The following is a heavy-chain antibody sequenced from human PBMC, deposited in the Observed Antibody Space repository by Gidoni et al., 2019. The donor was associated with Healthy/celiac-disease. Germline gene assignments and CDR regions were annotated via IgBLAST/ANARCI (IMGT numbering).Heavy chain of an antibody. J-gene: IGHJ5*02. CDR3: ARDRGVTGFDP. D-gene: IGHD3-10*01. CDR2: ISSSSSYI. V-gene: IGHV3-21*01. Sequence: EVQLVESGGGLVKPGGSLRLSCAASGVTFSSYSMNWVRQAPGKGLEWVSSISSSSSYIYYADSVKGRFTISRDNAKNSLYLQMNSLRAEDTAVYYCARDRGVTGFDPWGQGTLVTVSS. CDR1: GVTFSSYS.